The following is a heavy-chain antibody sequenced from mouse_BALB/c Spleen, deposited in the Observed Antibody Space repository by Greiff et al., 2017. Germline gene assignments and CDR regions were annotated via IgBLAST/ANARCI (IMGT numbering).Heavy chain of an antibody. CDR3: ARWGCGYVGAMDY. CDR1: GYTFTSYY. V-gene: IGHV1S81*02. Sequence: QVQLQQSGAELVKPGASVKLSCKASGYTFTSYYMYWVKQRPGQGLEWIGEINPSNGGTNFNEKFKSKATLTVNKSSNTAYMQLSSLTSEDSAVYYCARWGCGYVGAMDYWGQGTSVTVSS. J-gene: IGHJ4*01. CDR2: INPSNGGT. D-gene: IGHD1-2*01.